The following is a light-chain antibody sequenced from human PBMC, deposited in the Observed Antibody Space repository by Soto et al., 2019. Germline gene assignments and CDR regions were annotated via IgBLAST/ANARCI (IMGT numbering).Light chain of an antibody. J-gene: IGKJ1*01. V-gene: IGKV3D-20*01. CDR2: DAS. CDR1: QSVSSNY. CDR3: QQYGSSPWK. Sequence: EIVLTQSPATLSLSPGERAALSCGASQSVSSNYLAWYQQKPGLAPRLLIYDASRRATGIPDRFSGSGSGADFILSISRXEPEDFAVYYCQQYGSSPWKFGQGTKVDIK.